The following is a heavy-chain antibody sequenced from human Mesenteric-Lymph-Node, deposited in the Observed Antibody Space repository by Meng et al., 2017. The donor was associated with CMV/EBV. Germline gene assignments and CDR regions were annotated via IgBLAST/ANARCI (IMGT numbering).Heavy chain of an antibody. Sequence: ASVKVSCKASGYTFTAYYLLWVRQAPGQGPEWMGWINPNTGYTNSAQKFQGRVTMTRDTSISTAYMELSRLRSDDTAVYYCATIAIFGVVSLHEQGGMDVWGQGTTVTVSS. CDR2: INPNTGYT. CDR3: ATIAIFGVVSLHEQGGMDV. J-gene: IGHJ6*02. V-gene: IGHV1-2*02. CDR1: GYTFTAYY. D-gene: IGHD3-3*01.